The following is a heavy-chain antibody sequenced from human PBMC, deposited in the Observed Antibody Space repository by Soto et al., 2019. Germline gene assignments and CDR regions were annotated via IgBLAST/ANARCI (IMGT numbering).Heavy chain of an antibody. Sequence: QVQLVQSGAEVKKPGASVKVSCKASGYTFTSYAMHWVRQAPGQWLEWMGWINAGNGNTKYSQKFQGRVTITRDTSASTAYMELSSLRSEDTAVYYCARGLGLYYFDYWGQGTLVTVSS. V-gene: IGHV1-3*01. CDR2: INAGNGNT. CDR1: GYTFTSYA. D-gene: IGHD1-26*01. CDR3: ARGLGLYYFDY. J-gene: IGHJ4*02.